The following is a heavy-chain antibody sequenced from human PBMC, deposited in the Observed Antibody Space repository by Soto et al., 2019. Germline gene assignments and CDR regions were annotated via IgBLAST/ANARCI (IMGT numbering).Heavy chain of an antibody. D-gene: IGHD6-13*01. CDR2: IYFSGST. J-gene: IGHJ4*02. CDR1: GGSITSDY. V-gene: IGHV4-59*12. CDR3: ARGPSLSYSSSWYYY. Sequence: SETLSLTCTVSGGSITSDYWSWIRQPPGKGLEWIGFIYFSGSTNYNPSLKSRVTISVDTSKNQFSLKLSSVTAADTAVYYCARGPSLSYSSSWYYYWGQGPLVTVSS.